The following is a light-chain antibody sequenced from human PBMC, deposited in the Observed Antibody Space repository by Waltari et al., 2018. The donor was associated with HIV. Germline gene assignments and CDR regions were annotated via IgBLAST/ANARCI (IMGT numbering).Light chain of an antibody. CDR2: DDS. CDR3: QVWDSSSDHL. Sequence: SSVLTPPPSASVAPGKQARLTWGGHHIGRQSVTRYQQKPGQAPVLVIYDDSGRPSGIPERFSGSNSGNTATLTISRVEAGDEADYYCQVWDSSSDHLFGGGTKLTVL. V-gene: IGLV3-21*04. CDR1: HIGRQS. J-gene: IGLJ2*01.